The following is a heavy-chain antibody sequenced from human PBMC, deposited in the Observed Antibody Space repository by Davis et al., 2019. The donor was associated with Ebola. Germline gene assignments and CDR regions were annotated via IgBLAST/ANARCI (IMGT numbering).Heavy chain of an antibody. J-gene: IGHJ2*01. CDR1: GYTFIAYY. CDR2: IDPKSGGG. Sequence: ASVKVSCKASGYTFIAYYIHWVRQAPGQGLEWMGWIDPKSGGGNYAPKFQGRVTMARDTSISTAFMELSGLTSDDTAVYYCARLDRNYWYFDLWGRGALVTVSS. D-gene: IGHD3-9*01. V-gene: IGHV1-2*02. CDR3: ARLDRNYWYFDL.